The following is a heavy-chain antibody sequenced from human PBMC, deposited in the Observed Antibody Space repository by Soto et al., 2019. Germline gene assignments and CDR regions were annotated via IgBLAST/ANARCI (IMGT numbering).Heavy chain of an antibody. CDR1: GFTFSDFG. Sequence: VQLVESGGGVVQPGRSLRLSCAASGFTFSDFGMHWVRQAPGKGLEWVAVIWYDGSNKYYADSAKGRFTVSRDNSKNTLYLQMNSLRAEDTAVYYCARDRETILGVVNFDYWGQGTLVTVSS. D-gene: IGHD3-3*01. J-gene: IGHJ4*02. V-gene: IGHV3-33*01. CDR3: ARDRETILGVVNFDY. CDR2: IWYDGSNK.